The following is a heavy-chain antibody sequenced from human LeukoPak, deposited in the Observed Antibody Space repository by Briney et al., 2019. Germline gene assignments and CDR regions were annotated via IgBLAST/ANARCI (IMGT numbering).Heavy chain of an antibody. CDR2: ISAYNGNT. CDR3: AREGDDYGDFMNWFDP. D-gene: IGHD4-17*01. V-gene: IGHV1-18*01. Sequence: ASVKVSCKASGYTFTSYGISWVRQAPGQGHEWMGWISAYNGNTNYAQTLQGRVTMTTDTSTSTACMELRSLRSDDTAVYYCAREGDDYGDFMNWFDPWGQGTLVTVSS. J-gene: IGHJ5*02. CDR1: GYTFTSYG.